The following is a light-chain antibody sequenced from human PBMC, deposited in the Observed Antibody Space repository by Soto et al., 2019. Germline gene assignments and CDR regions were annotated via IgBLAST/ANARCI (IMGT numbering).Light chain of an antibody. CDR1: QSISSY. CDR2: DAS. J-gene: IGKJ1*01. V-gene: IGKV1-39*01. CDR3: QQSYSTLWT. Sequence: DIQMTQSPSSLSASVGDRVTINCRASQSISSYLNWYQQKPGKAPKLLIYDASSLESGVPSRFSGSGSGTDFTLTISSLQPEDFATYYCQQSYSTLWTFGQGTKVDIK.